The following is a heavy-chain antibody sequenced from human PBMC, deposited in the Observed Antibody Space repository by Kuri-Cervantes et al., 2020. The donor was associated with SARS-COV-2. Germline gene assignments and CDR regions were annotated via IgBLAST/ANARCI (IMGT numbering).Heavy chain of an antibody. CDR2: SNAGNGNT. J-gene: IGHJ6*03. Sequence: ASVKVSCKASGYTFTSYAMHWVRQAPGQRLEWMGWSNAGNGNTKYSQEFQGRVTMTTDTSTSTAYMELRSLRSDDTAVYYCAREGDTAMVRYYYYMDVWGKGTTVTVSS. D-gene: IGHD5-18*01. CDR1: GYTFTSYA. CDR3: AREGDTAMVRYYYYMDV. V-gene: IGHV1-3*02.